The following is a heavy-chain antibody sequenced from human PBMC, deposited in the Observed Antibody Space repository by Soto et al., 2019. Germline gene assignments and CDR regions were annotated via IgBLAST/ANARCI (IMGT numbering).Heavy chain of an antibody. CDR2: IKQDGSEK. J-gene: IGHJ6*02. V-gene: IGHV3-7*03. CDR1: GFTFSSYW. D-gene: IGHD6-19*01. Sequence: GGSLRLSCAAPGFTFSSYWMSWVRQAPGKGLEWVANIKQDGSEKYYVDSVKGRFTISRDNAKNSLYLQMNSLRAEDTAVYYCATQLSSGWYSDYYYYGMDVWGQGTTVTVSS. CDR3: ATQLSSGWYSDYYYYGMDV.